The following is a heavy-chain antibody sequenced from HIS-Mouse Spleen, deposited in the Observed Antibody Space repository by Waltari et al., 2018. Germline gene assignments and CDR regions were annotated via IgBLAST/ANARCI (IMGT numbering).Heavy chain of an antibody. CDR1: GFPFDDYA. CDR2: ISWNSGSI. V-gene: IGHV3-9*01. J-gene: IGHJ4*02. Sequence: EVQLVESGGGWVQPGRSLRLSCAASGFPFDDYAMDWVRQAPGKGLEWVSGISWNSGSIGYADSVKGRFTISRDNAKNSLYLQMNSLRAEDTALYYCAKDGRSLNYWGQGTLVTVSS. CDR3: AKDGRSLNY.